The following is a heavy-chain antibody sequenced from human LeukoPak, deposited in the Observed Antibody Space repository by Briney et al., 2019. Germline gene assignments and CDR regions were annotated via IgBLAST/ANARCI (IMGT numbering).Heavy chain of an antibody. J-gene: IGHJ4*02. CDR2: IYNDGGT. CDR1: GFTVSSNY. Sequence: GGSLRLSCAASGFTVSSNYMNWVRQAPGKGLGWVSVIYNDGGTYYADSVKGRFTISRDNSKNTLYLQMNSLRAEDTAVYYCGTSRSRTSGFDYWGQGTLVTVSS. V-gene: IGHV3-53*01. D-gene: IGHD2-8*02. CDR3: GTSRSRTSGFDY.